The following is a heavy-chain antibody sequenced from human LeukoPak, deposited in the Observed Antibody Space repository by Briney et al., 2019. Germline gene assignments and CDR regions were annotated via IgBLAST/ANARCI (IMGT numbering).Heavy chain of an antibody. V-gene: IGHV3-64*01. CDR1: GFTFSSYA. CDR2: ISSNGGST. Sequence: GGSLRLSCAASGFTFSSYAMHWVRQAPGKGLKDVSAISSNGGSTYYANSVKGRFTISRDNSKNTLYLQMGSLRAEDMAVYYCARDRPNYYGSDGHYYRRDGDYWGRGTLVSVSS. CDR3: ARDRPNYYGSDGHYYRRDGDY. D-gene: IGHD3-22*01. J-gene: IGHJ4*02.